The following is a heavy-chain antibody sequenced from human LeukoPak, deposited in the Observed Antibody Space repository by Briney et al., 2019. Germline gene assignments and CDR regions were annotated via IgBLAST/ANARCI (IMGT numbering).Heavy chain of an antibody. CDR2: ISSSSSTI. D-gene: IGHD5-18*01. V-gene: IGHV3-48*01. CDR3: ASKRYSYGPDAFDI. J-gene: IGHJ3*02. CDR1: GFTFSSYS. Sequence: PGGSLRLSCAASGFTFSSYSMNWVRQAPGKGLEWVSYISSSSSTIYYADSVKGRFTISRDNAKNSLYPQMNSLRAEDTAVYYCASKRYSYGPDAFDIWGQGTMVTVSS.